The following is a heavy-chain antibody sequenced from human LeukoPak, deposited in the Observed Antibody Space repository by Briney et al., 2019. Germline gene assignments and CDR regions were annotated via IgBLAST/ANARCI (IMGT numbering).Heavy chain of an antibody. Sequence: GGSLRLSCAASGFTFSSYAMSWVRQAPGKGLEWVSSISSSSSYIYYADSVKGRFTISRDNAKNSLYLQMNSLRAEDTAVYYCVFGFPARPFDYWGQGTLVTVSS. V-gene: IGHV3-21*01. CDR3: VFGFPARPFDY. CDR1: GFTFSSYA. J-gene: IGHJ4*02. D-gene: IGHD3-3*01. CDR2: ISSSSSYI.